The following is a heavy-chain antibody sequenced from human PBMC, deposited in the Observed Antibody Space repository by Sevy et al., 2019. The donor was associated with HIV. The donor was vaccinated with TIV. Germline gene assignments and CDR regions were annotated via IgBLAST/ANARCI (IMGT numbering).Heavy chain of an antibody. CDR2: IKEYGNEK. V-gene: IGHV3-7*01. J-gene: IGHJ4*02. D-gene: IGHD3-16*02. CDR1: GFVFSSFW. Sequence: GGSLRLSCAASGFVFSSFWMSWVRQAPGKGPEWVANIKEYGNEKYYVDSVKGRFIISRDNAKNTVYLQMNSLRVEDTAVYYCARINLGGNYDYVWGSYRYNYEFDLWGQGTPVTVSS. CDR3: ARINLGGNYDYVWGSYRYNYEFDL.